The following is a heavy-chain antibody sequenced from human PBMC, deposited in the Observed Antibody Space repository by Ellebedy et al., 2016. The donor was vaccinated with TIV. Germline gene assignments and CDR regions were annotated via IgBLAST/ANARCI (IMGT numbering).Heavy chain of an antibody. Sequence: GGSLRLSCAASGFTLTSYWMHWVRQAPGKGLVWVSSLNSDGSTIRYADSVQGRFTISRDNAKSMLYLQMNSLRAEDTAVYYCAREVLASSKGGPFDIWGQGTMVTVSP. CDR2: LNSDGSTI. V-gene: IGHV3-74*01. CDR3: AREVLASSKGGPFDI. CDR1: GFTLTSYW. J-gene: IGHJ3*02. D-gene: IGHD2/OR15-2a*01.